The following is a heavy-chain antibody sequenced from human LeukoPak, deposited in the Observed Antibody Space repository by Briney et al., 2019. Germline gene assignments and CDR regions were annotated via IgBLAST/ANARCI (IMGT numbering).Heavy chain of an antibody. CDR2: ISGYNGNT. Sequence: ASVKVSCKASGYTFTTYGISWVRQAPGQGLEWMGWISGYNGNTNYAQRFQGRVTMTKDTSTSTAYMELRSLRSDDTAVYYCARDYCRGGSCYFDYWGQGTLVTVSS. V-gene: IGHV1-18*01. D-gene: IGHD2-15*01. CDR3: ARDYCRGGSCYFDY. CDR1: GYTFTTYG. J-gene: IGHJ4*02.